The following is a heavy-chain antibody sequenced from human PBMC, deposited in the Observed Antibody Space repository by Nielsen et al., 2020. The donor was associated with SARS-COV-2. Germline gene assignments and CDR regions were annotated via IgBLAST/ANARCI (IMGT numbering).Heavy chain of an antibody. Sequence: SETLSLTCTVSGGSISSSSYYWGWIRQPPGKGLEWIGSIYYSGSTYYNPSLKSRVTISVDTSKNQFSLKLSSVTAADTAVYYCGAGTVTIDYWGQGTLVTVPS. D-gene: IGHD4-17*01. V-gene: IGHV4-39*07. CDR2: IYYSGST. CDR3: GAGTVTIDY. J-gene: IGHJ4*02. CDR1: GGSISSSSYY.